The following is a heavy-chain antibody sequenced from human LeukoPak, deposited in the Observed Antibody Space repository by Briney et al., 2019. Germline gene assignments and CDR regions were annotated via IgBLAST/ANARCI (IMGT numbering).Heavy chain of an antibody. CDR2: ISGDGGST. CDR3: AREKSSIYYYYGMDV. CDR1: GFTFSNSA. Sequence: GGSLRLSCAASGFTFSNSAMSWVRQAPGKGLEWVSAISGDGGSTYYADSVKGRFTISRDNSKNTLYLQMNSLRAEDTAVYYCAREKSSIYYYYGMDVWGQGTTVTVSS. J-gene: IGHJ6*02. D-gene: IGHD6-19*01. V-gene: IGHV3-23*01.